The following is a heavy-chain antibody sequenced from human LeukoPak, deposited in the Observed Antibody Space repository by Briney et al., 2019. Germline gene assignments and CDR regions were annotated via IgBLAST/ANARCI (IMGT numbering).Heavy chain of an antibody. V-gene: IGHV4-38-2*02. CDR3: ARVGKRMAAAGDYYFYMDV. CDR2: IYHSGST. J-gene: IGHJ6*03. Sequence: PSETLSLTCTVSGYSISSGYFWGWIRQPPGKGLECIGTIYHSGSTYYNPSLKSRVTISVDTSKNQFSLKLNSVTAADTAVYYCARVGKRMAAAGDYYFYMDVWGKGTTVTISS. D-gene: IGHD6-13*01. CDR1: GYSISSGYF.